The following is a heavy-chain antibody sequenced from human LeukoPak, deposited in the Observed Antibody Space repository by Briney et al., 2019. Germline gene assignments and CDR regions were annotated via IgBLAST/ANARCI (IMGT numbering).Heavy chain of an antibody. Sequence: QPGGSLRLSCAASGFTFSSYWMSWVRQAPGKGLEWVANIKQDGSEKYYVDSVKGRFTISRDNAKSSLYLQMNSLRAEDTALYYCAKDRASGFGEFLSWGQGTLITVSS. V-gene: IGHV3-7*03. D-gene: IGHD3-10*01. CDR3: AKDRASGFGEFLS. CDR1: GFTFSSYW. CDR2: IKQDGSEK. J-gene: IGHJ5*02.